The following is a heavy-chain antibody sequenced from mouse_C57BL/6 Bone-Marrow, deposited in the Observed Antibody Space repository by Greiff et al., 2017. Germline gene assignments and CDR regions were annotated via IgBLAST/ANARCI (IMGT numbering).Heavy chain of an antibody. CDR2: IRNKANGYTT. Sequence: EVKLMESGGGLVQPGGSLSLSCAASGFTFTDYYMSWVRQPPGKALEWLGFIRNKANGYTTEYSASVKGRFTISRDNSQSILYLQINALRAEDSATYYCARTAQGMDYWGQGTSVTVSS. CDR1: GFTFTDYY. D-gene: IGHD3-2*02. CDR3: ARTAQGMDY. J-gene: IGHJ4*01. V-gene: IGHV7-3*01.